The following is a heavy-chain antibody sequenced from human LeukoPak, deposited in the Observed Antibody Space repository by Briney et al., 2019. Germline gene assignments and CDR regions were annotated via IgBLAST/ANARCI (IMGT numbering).Heavy chain of an antibody. CDR3: ARGPGWFDP. CDR1: GLTFSSYT. V-gene: IGHV3-21*01. Sequence: GGSLRLSCAASGLTFSSYTMNWVRQAPGKGLEWVSSISTSSDYIYYADSVKGRFTISRDNAKNSLYLQMNSLRAEDTAVYYCARGPGWFDPWGQGTLVTVSS. CDR2: ISTSSDYI. J-gene: IGHJ5*02.